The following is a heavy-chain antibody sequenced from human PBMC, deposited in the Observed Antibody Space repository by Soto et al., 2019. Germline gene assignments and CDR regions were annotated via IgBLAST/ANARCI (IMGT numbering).Heavy chain of an antibody. V-gene: IGHV3-11*01. CDR1: GFIFGDYY. D-gene: IGHD3-16*01. CDR2: ISRDGNDI. Sequence: PGGSLRLSCAASGFIFGDYYMSWIRQAPGKGLEWLAYISRDGNDIFYADSVDGRFTISRDNAKNSLFLQMDDLRVEDTGMYFCARGAEMSMLTKWFDPWGQGILVTVSS. J-gene: IGHJ5*02. CDR3: ARGAEMSMLTKWFDP.